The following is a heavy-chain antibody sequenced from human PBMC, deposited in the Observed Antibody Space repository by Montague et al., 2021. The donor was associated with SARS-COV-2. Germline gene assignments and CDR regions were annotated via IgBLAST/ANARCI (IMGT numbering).Heavy chain of an antibody. D-gene: IGHD5-12*01. V-gene: IGHV4-61*02. CDR2: IYTSGTT. Sequence: TLSLTCTVSCGSTSGGSYYWSWIRQPAGKGLEWIGRIYTSGTTDYSFSLKSRVTISVDASKNQFSLKLTSVTAADTAVYYCARAHSGSWAHLDNWGQGSLVTVSS. CDR3: ARAHSGSWAHLDN. CDR1: CGSTSGGSYY. J-gene: IGHJ4*02.